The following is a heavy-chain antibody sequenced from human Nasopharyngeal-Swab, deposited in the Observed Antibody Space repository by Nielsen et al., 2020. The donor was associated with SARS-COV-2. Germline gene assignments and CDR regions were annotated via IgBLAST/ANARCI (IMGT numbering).Heavy chain of an antibody. J-gene: IGHJ6*02. V-gene: IGHV4-59*13. CDR2: IYFSGST. CDR3: ARVALGSYLRGRGMDV. Sequence: SETLSFTCTVSNGSINSYYWSWIRQPPGQGLEWIGYIYFSGSTSYNPTRKSRVTMSVDTSKNQFSLNLTPVPAADTAVYYCARVALGSYLRGRGMDVWGQGTTVTVSS. CDR1: NGSINSYY. D-gene: IGHD3-16*02.